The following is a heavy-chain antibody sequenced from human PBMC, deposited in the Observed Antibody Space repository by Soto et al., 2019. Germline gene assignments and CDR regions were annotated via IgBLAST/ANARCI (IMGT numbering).Heavy chain of an antibody. CDR2: ISAYNGNT. CDR1: GYTFTSYG. V-gene: IGHV1-18*01. D-gene: IGHD3-9*01. CDR3: ARTNQPPLYYDILTGYRNYYGMDF. J-gene: IGHJ6*02. Sequence: ASVKVSCKASGYTFTSYGISWVRQAPGQGLEWMGWISAYNGNTNYAQKLQGRVTMTTDTSTSTAYMELRSLRSDDTAVYYCARTNQPPLYYDILTGYRNYYGMDFWGQGTTVTVSS.